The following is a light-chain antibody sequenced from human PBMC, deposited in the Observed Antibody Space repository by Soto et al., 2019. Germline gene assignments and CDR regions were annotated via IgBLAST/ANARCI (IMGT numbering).Light chain of an antibody. CDR1: SSDVGGYNY. J-gene: IGLJ2*01. V-gene: IGLV2-14*01. CDR2: DVS. CDR3: SSYTRSSTSYVV. Sequence: QSALTQPASVSGSPGQSITISCTGTSSDVGGYNYVSWYQQHPGKAPKLMIYDVSNRPSGVSNRFSGSKSGNTASLTISGLQAEDEADYYCSSYTRSSTSYVVFGGGTKLTVL.